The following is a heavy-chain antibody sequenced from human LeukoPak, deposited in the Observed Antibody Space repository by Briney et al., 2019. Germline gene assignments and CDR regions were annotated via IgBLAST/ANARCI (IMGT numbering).Heavy chain of an antibody. D-gene: IGHD2-21*02. J-gene: IGHJ4*02. CDR3: ARDYCGRDCYFQGFDY. CDR1: GFTFSSYA. Sequence: PGRSLRLSCAASGFTFSSYAMHWVRQAPGKGLEWVAVISYDGSNKYYADSVKGRFTISRDNSKNTLYLQMNSLRAEDTAVYYCARDYCGRDCYFQGFDYWGQGTLVTVSS. V-gene: IGHV3-30*04. CDR2: ISYDGSNK.